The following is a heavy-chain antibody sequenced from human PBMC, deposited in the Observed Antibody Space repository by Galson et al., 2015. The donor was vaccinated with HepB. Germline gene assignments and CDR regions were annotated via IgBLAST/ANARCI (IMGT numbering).Heavy chain of an antibody. Sequence: SVKVSCKASGYTFTSYGISWVRQAPGQGLEWMGWISAYNGNTNYAQKLQGRVTMTTDTSTSTAYMELRSLRSDDTAVYYCARADIVVVPAALNDAFDIWGQGTMVTVSS. J-gene: IGHJ3*02. D-gene: IGHD2-2*01. CDR2: ISAYNGNT. CDR3: ARADIVVVPAALNDAFDI. CDR1: GYTFTSYG. V-gene: IGHV1-18*01.